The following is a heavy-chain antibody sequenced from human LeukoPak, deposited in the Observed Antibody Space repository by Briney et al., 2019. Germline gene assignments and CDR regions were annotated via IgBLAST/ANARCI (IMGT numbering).Heavy chain of an antibody. V-gene: IGHV4-34*01. CDR1: VGSFSGYY. Sequence: SETLSLTCGVYVGSFSGYYWSWSRQPPGKGQERIGEIKHSGSTYYNLSLKRRVHISVDTSKNQFYLKLSSVTAADTAVYYCARGPLRGYCSGGSCYSGLFDYWGQGTLVTVSS. CDR3: ARGPLRGYCSGGSCYSGLFDY. D-gene: IGHD2-15*01. J-gene: IGHJ4*02. CDR2: IKHSGST.